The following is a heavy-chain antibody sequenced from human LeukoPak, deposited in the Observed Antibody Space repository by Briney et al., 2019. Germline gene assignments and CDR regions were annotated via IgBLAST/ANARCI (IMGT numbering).Heavy chain of an antibody. D-gene: IGHD3-3*01. CDR2: IHYDESNE. J-gene: IGHJ3*02. V-gene: IGHV3-30*02. Sequence: PGGSLRLSCVASGFSFSYGMHWVRQAPGKGLEWLTFIHYDESNEYYADSVKGRFTISRDNSRNTLYLQMNSLRAEDTAVYYCARERRSGYALDAFDIWGQGIMVTVSS. CDR1: GFSFSYG. CDR3: ARERRSGYALDAFDI.